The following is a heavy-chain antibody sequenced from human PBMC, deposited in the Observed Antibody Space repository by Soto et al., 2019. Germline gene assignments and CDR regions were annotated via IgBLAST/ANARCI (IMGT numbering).Heavy chain of an antibody. CDR2: ISSTTNYI. CDR1: AFTFPRYS. Sequence: LRLSCAASAFTFPRYSMNWVRQAPGNWLDCLSSISSTTNYIYYGDFMKGRFTISRDNAKNSLYLEMNSLRAEDTAVYYCARGSEDLTSNFDYWGQGTLVTVSS. CDR3: ARGSEDLTSNFDY. J-gene: IGHJ4*02. V-gene: IGHV3-21*04.